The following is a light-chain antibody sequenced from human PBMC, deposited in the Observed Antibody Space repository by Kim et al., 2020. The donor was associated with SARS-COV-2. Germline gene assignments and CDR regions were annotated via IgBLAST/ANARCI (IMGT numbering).Light chain of an antibody. CDR3: LQDYNYPYT. J-gene: IGKJ2*01. CDR2: AAS. CDR1: QDIRNG. V-gene: IGKV1-6*01. Sequence: ASVGNSVTITCRASQDIRNGLDWYQQKSGKAPKLLIYAASSLQSGVPSRFSGSGSGTDFALTISSLQPEDFATYYCLQDYNYPYTFGQGTKLEI.